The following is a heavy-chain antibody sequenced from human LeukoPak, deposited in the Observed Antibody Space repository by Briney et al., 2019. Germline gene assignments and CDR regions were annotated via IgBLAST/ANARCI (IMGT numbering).Heavy chain of an antibody. CDR2: ISGSGGST. Sequence: GGSLRLSCAASGFTFSSYAMSWVRHAPGKGLELVSAISGSGGSTYYADSVKGRFTISGDNSKNTLYLQMNSLRAEDTAVYYCANDYGGNEDAFDIWGQGTMVTVSS. CDR1: GFTFSSYA. V-gene: IGHV3-23*01. J-gene: IGHJ3*02. CDR3: ANDYGGNEDAFDI. D-gene: IGHD4-23*01.